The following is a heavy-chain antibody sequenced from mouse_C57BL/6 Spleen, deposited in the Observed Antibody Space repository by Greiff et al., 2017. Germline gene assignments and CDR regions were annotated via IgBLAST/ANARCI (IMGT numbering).Heavy chain of an antibody. V-gene: IGHV1-31*01. J-gene: IGHJ2*01. CDR3: ARSGVSKLGPYYFDD. Sequence: EVQLQQSGPELVKPGASVKISCKASGYSFTGYYMHWVKQSPGNILDWIVYIYPYTSVSNSNQKFKGKATLTVAKSSSTAYMELRSLTSEDSAVYYCARSGVSKLGPYYFDDWGQGTTLTVSS. CDR2: IYPYTSVS. CDR1: GYSFTGYY. D-gene: IGHD6-2*01.